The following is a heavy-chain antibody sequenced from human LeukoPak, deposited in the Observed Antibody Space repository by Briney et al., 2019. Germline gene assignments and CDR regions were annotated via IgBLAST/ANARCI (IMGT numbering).Heavy chain of an antibody. J-gene: IGHJ5*02. CDR3: AREKGSGLYWFDP. D-gene: IGHD1-14*01. CDR1: GYTLTVYY. Sequence: ASVNVSCQASGYTLTVYYLHWVRQAPGQGLEWMGRINPNTGGTNYAQKFQGRVTMTKDTSISTAYMELGRLRSDDTAVYYCAREKGSGLYWFDPWGQGTLVTVSS. CDR2: INPNTGGT. V-gene: IGHV1-2*06.